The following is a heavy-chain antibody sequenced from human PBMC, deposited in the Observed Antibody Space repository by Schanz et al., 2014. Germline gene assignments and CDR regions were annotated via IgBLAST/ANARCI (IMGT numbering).Heavy chain of an antibody. CDR2: VIPILGVT. CDR3: ARDRLECGAECYSVEVFEI. CDR1: GGTFVTFF. V-gene: IGHV1-69*09. Sequence: QVQLIQSGAEVKKPGASVKVSCKPSGGTFVTFFFTWVRQAPGQGPQWMGRVIPILGVTHYAQKFQGRVTITADKSTTTAYMELNSLNSDDTAVYYCARDRLECGAECYSVEVFEIWGQGTLVIVSS. D-gene: IGHD2-21*01. J-gene: IGHJ4*02.